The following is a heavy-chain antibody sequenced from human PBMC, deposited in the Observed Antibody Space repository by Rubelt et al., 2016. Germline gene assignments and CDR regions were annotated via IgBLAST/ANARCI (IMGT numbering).Heavy chain of an antibody. J-gene: IGHJ4*02. CDR1: SYW. CDR3: ARDGVGS. D-gene: IGHD1-1*01. Sequence: SYWMSWVRQAPGKGLEWVANIKQDGSEKYYVDSVKGRFTISRDNAKNSLYLQMNSLRAEDTAVYYCARDGVGSWGQGTLVTVSS. CDR2: IKQDGSEK. V-gene: IGHV3-7*03.